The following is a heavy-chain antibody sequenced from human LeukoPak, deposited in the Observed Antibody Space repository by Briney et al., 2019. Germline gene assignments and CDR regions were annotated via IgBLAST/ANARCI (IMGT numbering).Heavy chain of an antibody. CDR3: ARYVYGVVTSFDY. J-gene: IGHJ4*02. Sequence: PGGSLRLSCAASQLTFSDYTMNWVRRAPGKGLEWVSSISTRSDYIYYAESVKGRFTISRDNAKNSLYLQMNSLRAEDTAVYYCARYVYGVVTSFDYWGQGTLVTVSS. D-gene: IGHD3-3*01. V-gene: IGHV3-21*01. CDR1: QLTFSDYT. CDR2: ISTRSDYI.